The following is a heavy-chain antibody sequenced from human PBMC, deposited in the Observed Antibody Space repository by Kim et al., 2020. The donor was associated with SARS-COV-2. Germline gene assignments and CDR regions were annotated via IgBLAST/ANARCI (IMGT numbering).Heavy chain of an antibody. CDR2: IDPSDSYT. Sequence: GESLKISCKGSGYSFTSYWISWVRQMPGKGLEWMGRIDPSDSYTNYSPSFQGHVTISADKSISTAYLQWSSLKASDTAMYYCARYCSGGSCSNSRVGYYYGMDVWGQGTTVTVSS. CDR3: ARYCSGGSCSNSRVGYYYGMDV. D-gene: IGHD2-15*01. J-gene: IGHJ6*02. CDR1: GYSFTSYW. V-gene: IGHV5-10-1*01.